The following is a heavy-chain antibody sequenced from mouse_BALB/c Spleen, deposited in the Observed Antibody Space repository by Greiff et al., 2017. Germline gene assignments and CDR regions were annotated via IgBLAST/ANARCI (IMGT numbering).Heavy chain of an antibody. J-gene: IGHJ4*01. CDR2: ISYSGST. CDR3: ARRDYGNPYYAMDY. Sequence: DEQLQESGPGLVKPSQSLSLTCTVTGYSITSDYAWNWIRQFPGNKLEWMGYISYSGSTSYNPSLKSRISITRDTSKNQFFLQLNSVTTEDTATYYCARRDYGNPYYAMDYWGQGTSVTVSS. D-gene: IGHD2-1*01. CDR1: GYSITSDYA. V-gene: IGHV3-2*02.